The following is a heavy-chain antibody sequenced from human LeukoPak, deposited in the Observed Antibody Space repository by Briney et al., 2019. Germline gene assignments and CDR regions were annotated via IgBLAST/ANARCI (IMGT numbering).Heavy chain of an antibody. V-gene: IGHV3-21*01. J-gene: IGHJ4*02. CDR3: AKDLPPHLTIFGVVTAYGGFDY. Sequence: PGGSLRLSCAASGFTFSSYSMNWVRQAPGKGLEWVSSISSSSSYIYYADSVKGRFTISRDNAKNSLYLQMNSLRAEDTAVYYCAKDLPPHLTIFGVVTAYGGFDYWGQGTLVTVSS. CDR2: ISSSSSYI. CDR1: GFTFSSYS. D-gene: IGHD3-3*01.